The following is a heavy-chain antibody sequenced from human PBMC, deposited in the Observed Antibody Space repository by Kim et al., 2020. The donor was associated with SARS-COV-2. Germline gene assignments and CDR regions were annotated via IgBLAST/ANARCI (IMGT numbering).Heavy chain of an antibody. CDR3: ARDHSSGWYNDY. Sequence: GGSLRLSCAASGFTFSSYGMHWVRQAPGKGLEWVAVIWYDGSNKYYADSVKGRFTISRDNSKNTLYLQMNSLRAEDTAVYYCARDHSSGWYNDYWGQGTLVTVSS. D-gene: IGHD6-19*01. J-gene: IGHJ4*02. V-gene: IGHV3-33*01. CDR2: IWYDGSNK. CDR1: GFTFSSYG.